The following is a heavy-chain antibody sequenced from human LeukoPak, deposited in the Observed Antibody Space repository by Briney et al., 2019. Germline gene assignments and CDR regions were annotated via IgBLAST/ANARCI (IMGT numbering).Heavy chain of an antibody. Sequence: PGGSLRLSCAASGFTFSSNAISWVRQAPGKRLEWVSVISGSGGNAFYADSVKGRFTISRDNPKNTLYLQMNSLRAEDTAVYYCARGGGSTTYYFDYWGQGTLVTVSS. V-gene: IGHV3-23*01. D-gene: IGHD5/OR15-5a*01. J-gene: IGHJ4*02. CDR2: ISGSGGNA. CDR3: ARGGGSTTYYFDY. CDR1: GFTFSSNA.